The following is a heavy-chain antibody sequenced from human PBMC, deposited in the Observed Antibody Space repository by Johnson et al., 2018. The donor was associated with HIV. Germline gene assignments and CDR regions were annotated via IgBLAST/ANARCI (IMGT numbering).Heavy chain of an antibody. Sequence: QVQLVESGGGVVQPGRSLRLSCAASGFTFSSYGMHWVRQAPGKGLEWVAVIWYDGSNKYYADSVKGRFTISRDNSKNTLYLQMNSLRAEDTAGYYCAKDDRELDAFDIWGQGTMVTVSS. V-gene: IGHV3-33*06. CDR1: GFTFSSYG. CDR3: AKDDRELDAFDI. D-gene: IGHD1-26*01. CDR2: IWYDGSNK. J-gene: IGHJ3*02.